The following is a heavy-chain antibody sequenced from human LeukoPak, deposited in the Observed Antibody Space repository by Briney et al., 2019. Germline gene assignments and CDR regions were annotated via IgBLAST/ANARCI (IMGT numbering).Heavy chain of an antibody. CDR1: GGSFSGYY. CDR3: ARGGVAGPRAFDI. V-gene: IGHV4-34*01. CDR2: INHSGST. D-gene: IGHD6-19*01. J-gene: IGHJ3*02. Sequence: SETLSLTCAVYGGSFSGYYWSWIRQPPGKGLEWIGEINHSGSTNYNPSLKSRVTMSVDTSKNQFSLKLSSVTAADTAVYYCARGGVAGPRAFDIWGQGTMVTVSS.